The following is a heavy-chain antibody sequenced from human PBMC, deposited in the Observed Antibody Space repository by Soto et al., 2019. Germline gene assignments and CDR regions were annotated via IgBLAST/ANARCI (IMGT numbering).Heavy chain of an antibody. CDR3: ARGVVWRQDLDY. D-gene: IGHD2-8*02. Sequence: QVQLQESGPGLVKPSETLSLTCTVSGCSISSYYWCWVRQPPGKGLEWIGYIYYSGSTNYNPSLSSRFTIPVDTSKNQFSLKLSSVTAADTAVDYCARGVVWRQDLDYWGQGTLVTVSS. CDR1: GCSISSYY. CDR2: IYYSGST. V-gene: IGHV4-59*01. J-gene: IGHJ4*02.